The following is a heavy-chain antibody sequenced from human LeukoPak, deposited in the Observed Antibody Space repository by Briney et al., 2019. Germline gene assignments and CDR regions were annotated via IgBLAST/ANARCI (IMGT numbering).Heavy chain of an antibody. V-gene: IGHV4-34*01. Sequence: SETLYLTCAVYGGSFSGYYWSWIRQPPGKGLEWIGEINHSGSTNYNPSLKSRVTISVDTSKNQFSLKLSSVTAADTAVYYCARKGGSSWYYFDYWGQGTLVTVSS. J-gene: IGHJ4*02. CDR1: GGSFSGYY. CDR3: ARKGGSSWYYFDY. CDR2: INHSGST. D-gene: IGHD6-13*01.